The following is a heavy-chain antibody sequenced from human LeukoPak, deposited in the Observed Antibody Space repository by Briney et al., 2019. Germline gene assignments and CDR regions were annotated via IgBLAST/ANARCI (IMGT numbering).Heavy chain of an antibody. J-gene: IGHJ4*02. D-gene: IGHD3-22*01. Sequence: PSETLSLTCTVSGGSISSSSYYWGWIRQPPGKGLEWIGSIYYSGNTYYNPSLKSRVTISVDTSKNQFSLKLSSVTAADTAVYYCAARTLSSGYYYGWGQGTLVTVSS. CDR1: GGSISSSSYY. CDR2: IYYSGNT. CDR3: AARTLSSGYYYG. V-gene: IGHV4-39*01.